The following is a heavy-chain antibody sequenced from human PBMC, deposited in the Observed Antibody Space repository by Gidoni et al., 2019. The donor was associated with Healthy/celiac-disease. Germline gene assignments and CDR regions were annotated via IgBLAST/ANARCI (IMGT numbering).Heavy chain of an antibody. CDR1: GYTFTGYS. J-gene: IGHJ4*02. CDR3: ARSNPYYYIDY. D-gene: IGHD3-10*01. Sequence: QVQLVRSGAEVQKPGASLNVSCKASGYTFTGYSMHWVRQGPGQGLEWMGWINPNGGGTNYAQNFQGSVTMTRDTSISTAYMELSRLRSDDTAVYYCARSNPYYYIDYWGQGTLXTVSS. CDR2: INPNGGGT. V-gene: IGHV1-2*02.